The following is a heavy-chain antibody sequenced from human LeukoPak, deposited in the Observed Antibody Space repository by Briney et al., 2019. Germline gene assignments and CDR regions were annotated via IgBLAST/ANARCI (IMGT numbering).Heavy chain of an antibody. CDR2: IRYDGSNK. CDR1: RFIFSNYW. D-gene: IGHD5-12*01. Sequence: PGGSLRLSCAASRFIFSNYWMSWVRQAPGKGLEWVAFIRYDGSNKYYADSVKGRFTISRDNSKNTLYLQMNSLRAEDTAVYYCASLWEYSGPNWFDPWGQGTLVTVSS. V-gene: IGHV3-30*02. J-gene: IGHJ5*02. CDR3: ASLWEYSGPNWFDP.